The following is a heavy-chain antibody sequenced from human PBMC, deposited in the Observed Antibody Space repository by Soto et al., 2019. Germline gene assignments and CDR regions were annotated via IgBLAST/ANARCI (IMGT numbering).Heavy chain of an antibody. CDR1: GYTFPSYY. V-gene: IGHV1-46*01. Sequence: ASVKVSCKASGYTFPSYYLHWVRQAPGQGLEWMGIINPSGGSTSYAQKFQGRVTMTRDTSTSTVYMELSSLRSEDTAVYYCAGLSATVTTGGDYWGQGTLVTVSS. D-gene: IGHD4-4*01. CDR2: INPSGGST. J-gene: IGHJ4*02. CDR3: AGLSATVTTGGDY.